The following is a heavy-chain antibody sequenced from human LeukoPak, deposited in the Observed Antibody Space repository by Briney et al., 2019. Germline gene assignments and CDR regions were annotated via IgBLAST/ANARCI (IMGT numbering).Heavy chain of an antibody. CDR2: IRYDGSNK. Sequence: GGSLRLSCAASGFTFSSYGMHWVRQAPGKGLEWVAFIRYDGSNKYYADSVKGRFTISRDNSKNTLYLQMNSLRAEDTAVYYCAKDPRKDIVVVPAAVQQGNYFDYWGQGTLVTVSS. CDR3: AKDPRKDIVVVPAAVQQGNYFDY. D-gene: IGHD2-2*01. V-gene: IGHV3-30*02. CDR1: GFTFSSYG. J-gene: IGHJ4*02.